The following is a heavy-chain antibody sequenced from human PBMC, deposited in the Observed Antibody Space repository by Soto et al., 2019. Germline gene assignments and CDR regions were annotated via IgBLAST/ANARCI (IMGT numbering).Heavy chain of an antibody. J-gene: IGHJ6*02. CDR1: GFTFSSYG. D-gene: IGHD1-1*01. CDR3: AKDLLRYDQYSYYGMDV. CDR2: ISYDGSNK. V-gene: IGHV3-30*18. Sequence: VQLVESGGGVVQPGRSLRLSCAASGFTFSSYGMHWVRQAPGKGLEWVAVISYDGSNKYYADSVKGRFTISRDNTKNTLYLQMNSLRAEDTAEYYCAKDLLRYDQYSYYGMDVWGQGTTVTVSS.